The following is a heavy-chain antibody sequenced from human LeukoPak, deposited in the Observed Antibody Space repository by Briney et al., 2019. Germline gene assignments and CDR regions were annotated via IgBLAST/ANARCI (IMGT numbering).Heavy chain of an antibody. D-gene: IGHD3-3*01. J-gene: IGHJ1*01. V-gene: IGHV3-23*01. CDR3: AKLNQDFWSGYYTCLPATTYFQH. Sequence: GGSLRLSCAASGFTFSSYAMSWVRQAPGKGLEWVSAISGSGGSTYYADSVKGRFTISRDNSKNTLYLQMNSLRAEDTAVYYCAKLNQDFWSGYYTCLPATTYFQHWGQGTLVTVSS. CDR2: ISGSGGST. CDR1: GFTFSSYA.